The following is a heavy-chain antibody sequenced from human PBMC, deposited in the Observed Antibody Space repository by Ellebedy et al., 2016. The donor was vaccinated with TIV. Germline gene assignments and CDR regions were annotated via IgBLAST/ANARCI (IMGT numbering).Heavy chain of an antibody. CDR2: ISGGSTDT. CDR1: GFTVSDWY. J-gene: IGHJ4*02. V-gene: IGHV3-11*06. Sequence: PGGSLRLSCAASGFTVSDWYMGWLPQAQGKGLEWLSYISGGSTDTNYADSVRGRFTISSDNAMNSLFLQMNSLRAEDTAVYYCATGEQIRQPDYWGQGTLVTVSS. CDR3: ATGEQIRQPDY. D-gene: IGHD1/OR15-1a*01.